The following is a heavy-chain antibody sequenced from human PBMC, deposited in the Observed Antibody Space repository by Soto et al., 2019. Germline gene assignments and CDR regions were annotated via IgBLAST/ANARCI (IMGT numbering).Heavy chain of an antibody. CDR1: GYTFTSYD. V-gene: IGHV1-8*01. J-gene: IGHJ5*02. D-gene: IGHD3-10*01. Sequence: GASVKVSCKASGYTFTSYDINWVRQATGQGLEWMGWMNTNSGNTGYAQKLQGRVTMTRNTSISTAYMELSSLRSEDTAVYYCAREGFNYYGSGSYYLLQYNWFDPWGQGTLVTVSS. CDR2: MNTNSGNT. CDR3: AREGFNYYGSGSYYLLQYNWFDP.